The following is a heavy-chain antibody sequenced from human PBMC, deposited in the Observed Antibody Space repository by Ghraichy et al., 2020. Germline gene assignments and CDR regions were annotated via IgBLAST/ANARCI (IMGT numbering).Heavy chain of an antibody. V-gene: IGHV1-18*01. CDR2: IRPYNGNT. J-gene: IGHJ4*02. CDR1: GDKVWTHV. D-gene: IGHD1-1*01. Sequence: ASVKVSCKVGGDKVWTHVISLELQSPVQVAKRMDWIRPYNGNTEYAHKLQDRVAITTDASTKTTYLELRNLRSEDTTMYYCARAANESPDYWGQGTLVIVIS. CDR3: ARAANESPDY.